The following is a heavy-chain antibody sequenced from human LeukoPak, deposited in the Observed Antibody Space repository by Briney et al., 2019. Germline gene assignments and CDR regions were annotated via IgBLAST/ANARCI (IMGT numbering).Heavy chain of an antibody. CDR2: IYYSGST. CDR3: ARHVDSDAFDI. D-gene: IGHD3-3*01. V-gene: IGHV4-39*01. J-gene: IGHJ3*02. Sequence: SETLSLTCTVPGGSISSSSYYWGWIRQPPGKGLEWIGSIYYSGSTYYNPSLKSRVTISVDTSKNQFSLKLSSVTAADTAVYYCARHVDSDAFDIWGQGTMVTVSS. CDR1: GGSISSSSYY.